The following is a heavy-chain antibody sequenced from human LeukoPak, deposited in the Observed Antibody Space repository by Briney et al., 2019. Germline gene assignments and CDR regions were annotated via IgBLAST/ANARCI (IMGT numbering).Heavy chain of an antibody. D-gene: IGHD3-10*02. CDR3: AELGITMIGGV. V-gene: IGHV3-48*03. CDR1: GFSFSKYG. CDR2: ISSSGSTI. J-gene: IGHJ6*04. Sequence: QCGGSLRLSYAPSGFSFSKYGMNSVRQPPGKGLEWVSYISSSGSTIYYADSVEGRFTISRNNDKTSLYQQINSLRAEDTVVYYGAELGITMIGGVWGKGTTVTISS.